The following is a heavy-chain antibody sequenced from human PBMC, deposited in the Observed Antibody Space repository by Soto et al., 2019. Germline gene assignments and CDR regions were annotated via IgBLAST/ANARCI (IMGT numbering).Heavy chain of an antibody. CDR1: GGSISSSSYY. Sequence: SETLSLTCTVSGGSISSSSYYWTWIRQPPGKVLEWIVYIYYSGSTRYNASLKGRVAGSVDRSNEQFSVNLSSVTAADTAIYYCARVYDRSGGGLAMGVWGQGNTVTSP. D-gene: IGHD3-22*01. V-gene: IGHV4-61*05. J-gene: IGHJ6*02. CDR2: IYYSGST. CDR3: ARVYDRSGGGLAMGV.